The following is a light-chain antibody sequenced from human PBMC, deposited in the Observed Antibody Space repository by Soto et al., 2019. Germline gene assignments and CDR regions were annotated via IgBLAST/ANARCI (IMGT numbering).Light chain of an antibody. CDR1: QSISSW. J-gene: IGKJ1*01. CDR3: HQYGSYFPT. Sequence: IQMTQSPSTLSASVGDRVTITCRASQSISSWLAWYQQKPGKAPKLLIYDASSLQSGVPSRFSGSVSGTDFTLTISSLQPDDFATYYCHQYGSYFPTFGQGTKVDIK. CDR2: DAS. V-gene: IGKV1-5*01.